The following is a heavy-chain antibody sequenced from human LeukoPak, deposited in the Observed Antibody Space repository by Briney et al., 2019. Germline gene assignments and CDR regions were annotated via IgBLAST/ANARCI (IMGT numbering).Heavy chain of an antibody. CDR3: ARGAVGIVVVPAAMSNYGMDV. CDR1: GYTFTSYY. CDR2: INPSGGST. D-gene: IGHD2-2*01. Sequence: GASVKVSCKASGYTFTSYYMHWVRQAPGQGLEWMGIINPSGGSTSYARKFQGRVTMTRDTSTSTVYMELSSLRSEDTAAYYCARGAVGIVVVPAAMSNYGMDVWGQGTTVTVSS. V-gene: IGHV1-46*01. J-gene: IGHJ6*02.